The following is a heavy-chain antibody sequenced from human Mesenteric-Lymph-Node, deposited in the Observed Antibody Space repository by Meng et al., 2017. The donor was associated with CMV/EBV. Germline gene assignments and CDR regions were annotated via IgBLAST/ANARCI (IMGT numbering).Heavy chain of an antibody. J-gene: IGHJ4*02. D-gene: IGHD2-2*01. V-gene: IGHV4-30-4*08. CDR1: TFEDYG. CDR3: AREMSYGSSASATAFDY. Sequence: TFEDYGMSWVRQPPGKGLEYIGYIFYSGATYSNPSLRGRVTISVDTSKNQFSLKLSSVTAADTAVYYCAREMSYGSSASATAFDYWGQGALVTVSS. CDR2: IFYSGAT.